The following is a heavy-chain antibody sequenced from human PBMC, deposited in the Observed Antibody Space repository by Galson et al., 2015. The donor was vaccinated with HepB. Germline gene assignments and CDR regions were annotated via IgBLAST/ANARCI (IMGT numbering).Heavy chain of an antibody. Sequence: CAISGDSVSSNSVGWNWIRQSPSRGLEWLGRTYYRSQWSNAYAVSVKSRITIYADTSKNQVSLQLKSVTPEDTAVYYCAKSIHLGRGFDSWGQGTLVTVSS. CDR1: GDSVSSNSVG. V-gene: IGHV6-1*01. D-gene: IGHD7-27*01. CDR2: TYYRSQWSN. CDR3: AKSIHLGRGFDS. J-gene: IGHJ4*02.